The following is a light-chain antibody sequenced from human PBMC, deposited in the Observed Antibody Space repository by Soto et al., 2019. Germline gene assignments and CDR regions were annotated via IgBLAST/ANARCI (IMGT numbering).Light chain of an antibody. CDR2: GAS. CDR3: QQYNNWPWT. V-gene: IGKV3-20*01. J-gene: IGKJ1*01. CDR1: QSVSSSY. Sequence: EIVLTQSPGTLSLSPGDRATLSRRASQSVSSSYLAWYQQKPGQAPGLLIYGASSRATGIPDRFSGSGSGTDFTLTISSLQSEDFAVYYCQQYNNWPWTFGQGTKVDIK.